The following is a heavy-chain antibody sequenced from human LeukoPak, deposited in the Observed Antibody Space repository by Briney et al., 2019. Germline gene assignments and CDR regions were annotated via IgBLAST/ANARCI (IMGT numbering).Heavy chain of an antibody. D-gene: IGHD5-24*01. CDR2: IKQVGSKK. V-gene: IGHV3-7*04. CDR3: TRVGYIDEGIDY. CDR1: GFTFSSYA. J-gene: IGHJ4*02. Sequence: PGGSLRLSCAASGFTFSSYAMSWVRQAPGKGLEWVANIKQVGSKKSYVDSVKGRFTISRDNAKNSLYLQMNSLRAEDTAIYYCTRVGYIDEGIDYWGQGTLVTVSS.